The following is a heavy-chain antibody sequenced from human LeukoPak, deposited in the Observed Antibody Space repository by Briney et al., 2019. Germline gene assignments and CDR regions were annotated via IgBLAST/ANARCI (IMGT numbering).Heavy chain of an antibody. V-gene: IGHV4-59*01. CDR3: ARDAGSSWYLTNDAFDI. CDR2: IYYSGST. D-gene: IGHD6-13*01. Sequence: PSETLSLTCSVSNVSISSSYWSWIRQPPGKGLEWLGYIYYSGSTNYNPSLKSRVTISVDTSKNQFSLKLSSVTAADTAVYYCARDAGSSWYLTNDAFDIWGQGTMVTVSS. J-gene: IGHJ3*02. CDR1: NVSISSSY.